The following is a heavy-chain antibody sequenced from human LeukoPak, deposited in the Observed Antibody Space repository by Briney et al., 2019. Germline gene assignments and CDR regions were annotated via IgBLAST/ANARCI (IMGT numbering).Heavy chain of an antibody. D-gene: IGHD6-19*01. Sequence: ASVKVSCKASGCTFTSYDINWVRQATGQGLEWMGWMNPNSGNTGYAQKFQGRVTMTRNTSISTAYMELSSLRSEDTAVYYCASAVAGTIGPNYWGQGTLVTVSS. CDR2: MNPNSGNT. CDR3: ASAVAGTIGPNY. V-gene: IGHV1-8*01. J-gene: IGHJ4*02. CDR1: GCTFTSYD.